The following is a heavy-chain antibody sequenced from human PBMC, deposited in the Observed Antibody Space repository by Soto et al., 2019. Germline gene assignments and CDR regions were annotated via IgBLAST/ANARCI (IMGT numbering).Heavy chain of an antibody. CDR3: ARGYGYYSAYYFGY. CDR2: INHSGST. D-gene: IGHD5-18*01. CDR1: VGSCSGYY. J-gene: IGHJ4*02. V-gene: IGHV4-34*01. Sequence: SETLSVTCAVYVGSCSGYYWSWIRQPPGKGLEWIGEINHSGSTNYNPSLKSRVTISVDTSKNQFSLKLSSVTAADTAVYYCARGYGYYSAYYFGYWGQGTLVTVSS.